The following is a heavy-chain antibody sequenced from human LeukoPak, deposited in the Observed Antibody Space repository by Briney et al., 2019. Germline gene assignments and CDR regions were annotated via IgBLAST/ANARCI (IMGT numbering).Heavy chain of an antibody. J-gene: IGHJ4*02. CDR2: IYTSGST. CDR1: GGSISSGSYY. D-gene: IGHD6-6*01. V-gene: IGHV4-61*02. CDR3: ARDRIAARSGFDY. Sequence: SQTLSLTCTVSGGSISSGSYYWSWIRQPAGKGLEWIGRIYTSGSTNYNPSLKSRVTISVDTSKNQFSLKLSSVTAADTAVYYCARDRIAARSGFDYWGQGTLVTVPS.